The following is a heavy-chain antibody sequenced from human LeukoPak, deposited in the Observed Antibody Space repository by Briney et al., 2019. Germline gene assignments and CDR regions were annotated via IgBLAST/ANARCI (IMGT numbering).Heavy chain of an antibody. CDR2: ISAYNGNT. D-gene: IGHD6-19*01. CDR3: ARERYAQWLVEGYFDY. J-gene: IGHJ4*02. V-gene: IGHV1-18*01. Sequence: ASVKVSCKASGYTFTSYGISWVRQAPGQGLEWMGWISAYNGNTNYAQKLQGRVTMTTDTSTSTAYMELRSLRSDDTAVYYCARERYAQWLVEGYFDYWGQGTLVTVSS. CDR1: GYTFTSYG.